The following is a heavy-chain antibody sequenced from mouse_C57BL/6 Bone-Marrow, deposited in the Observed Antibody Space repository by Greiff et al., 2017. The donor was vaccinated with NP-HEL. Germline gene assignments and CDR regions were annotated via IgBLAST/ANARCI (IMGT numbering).Heavy chain of an antibody. D-gene: IGHD4-1*01. CDR3: ARSPNWDEDYFDY. V-gene: IGHV1-55*01. CDR1: GYTFTSYW. CDR2: IYPGSGST. Sequence: VQLQQSGAELVKPGASVKMSCKASGYTFTSYWITWVKQRPGQGLEWIGDIYPGSGSTNYNEKFKSKATLTVDTSSSTAYMQLSSLTSEDSAVYYCARSPNWDEDYFDYWGQGTTLTVSS. J-gene: IGHJ2*01.